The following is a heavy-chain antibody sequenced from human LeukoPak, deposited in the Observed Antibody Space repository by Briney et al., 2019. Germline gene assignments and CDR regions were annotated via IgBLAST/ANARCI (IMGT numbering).Heavy chain of an antibody. J-gene: IGHJ4*02. CDR1: GFTVSSNY. V-gene: IGHV3-53*01. D-gene: IGHD1-26*01. CDR3: ARVAYSGTYRWDY. Sequence: GGSLRLSCAASGFTVSSNYMTWVRQAPGKGLEWVSVIYSGGSTYYADSVKGRFTISRDNAKNSLYLQMNSLRTEDTAVYYCARVAYSGTYRWDYWGQGTLVTVSS. CDR2: IYSGGST.